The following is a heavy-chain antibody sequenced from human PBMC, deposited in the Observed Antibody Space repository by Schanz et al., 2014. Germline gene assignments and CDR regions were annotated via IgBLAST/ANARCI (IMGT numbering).Heavy chain of an antibody. Sequence: EVQLVESGGVVVQPGGSLRLSCAASGFIFEDYAMYWVRQAPGKGLEWVSGISWNSYSLLYADSVQGRFTISRDNAKNSLYLQMNSLRHDDTAFYYCARAPGANASPYYFDYWGQGSLVTVSS. CDR3: ARAPGANASPYYFDY. V-gene: IGHV3-9*01. CDR2: ISWNSYSL. J-gene: IGHJ4*02. D-gene: IGHD2-8*01. CDR1: GFIFEDYA.